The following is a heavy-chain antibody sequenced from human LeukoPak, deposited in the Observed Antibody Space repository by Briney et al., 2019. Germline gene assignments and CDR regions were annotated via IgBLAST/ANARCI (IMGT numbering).Heavy chain of an antibody. CDR2: INSDGSST. CDR3: GRRDPYYYYYIDV. Sequence: GGSLRLSCAASGFTFSGSAMHWVRQASGKGLEWVGRINSDGSSTDYADSVKGRFTISRDNSKNTVYLQMNSLRAEDTAVYYCGRRDPYYYYYIDVWGKGTTVTVSS. J-gene: IGHJ6*03. CDR1: GFTFSGSA. V-gene: IGHV3-74*01.